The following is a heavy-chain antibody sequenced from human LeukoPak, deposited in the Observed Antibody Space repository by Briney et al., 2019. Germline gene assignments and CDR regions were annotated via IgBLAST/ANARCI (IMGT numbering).Heavy chain of an antibody. CDR1: GFTFSSYW. V-gene: IGHV3-48*04. D-gene: IGHD3-10*01. Sequence: GGSLRLSCAASGFTFSSYWMHWVRQAPGKGLEWVSYISSSGSTIYYADSVKGRFTISRDNAKNSLYLQMNSLRAEDTAVYYCARDLDYYGSGYDYWGQGTLVTVSS. CDR3: ARDLDYYGSGYDY. CDR2: ISSSGSTI. J-gene: IGHJ4*02.